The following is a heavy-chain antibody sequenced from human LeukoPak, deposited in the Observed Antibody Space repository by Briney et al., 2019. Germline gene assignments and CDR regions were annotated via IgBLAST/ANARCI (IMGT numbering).Heavy chain of an antibody. V-gene: IGHV3-66*02. Sequence: GGSLRLSCTVSGSTVSSNSMSWVRQAPGKGLEWVSFIYSGGNTHYSDSVKGRFTISRDNSKNTLYLQMNSLRAEDTAVYYCAKAVKYSSGWYDYYYMDVWGKGTTVTVSS. CDR3: AKAVKYSSGWYDYYYMDV. D-gene: IGHD6-19*01. CDR1: GSTVSSNS. J-gene: IGHJ6*03. CDR2: IYSGGNT.